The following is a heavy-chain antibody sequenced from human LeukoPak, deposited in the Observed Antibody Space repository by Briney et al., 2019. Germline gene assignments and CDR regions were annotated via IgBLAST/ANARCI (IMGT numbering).Heavy chain of an antibody. D-gene: IGHD6-25*01. J-gene: IGHJ6*03. CDR2: ISSSSSYI. CDR3: ASSGGYYHYYMDV. CDR1: GFTFSSYS. V-gene: IGHV3-21*01. Sequence: GGSLRLSSSASGFTFSSYSMNWVRQAPGKGLEWVSSISSSSSYIYYADSVKGRFTISRDNAKNSLYLQMNSLRAEDTAVYYCASSGGYYHYYMDVWGKGTTVTVSS.